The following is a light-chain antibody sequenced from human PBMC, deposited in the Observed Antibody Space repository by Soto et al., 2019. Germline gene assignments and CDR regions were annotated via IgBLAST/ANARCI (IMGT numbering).Light chain of an antibody. CDR3: HQYGTAPLT. Sequence: EIVMTQSPATLSVSAGGRATLSCRASQSIAANYLAWYQQKRGQAPRLLIYGASSRATGIPDRFSGSGSGTDFTLTISRLEPEDFSVYYCHQYGTAPLTFGPGTKVDIK. J-gene: IGKJ3*01. CDR2: GAS. CDR1: QSIAANY. V-gene: IGKV3-20*01.